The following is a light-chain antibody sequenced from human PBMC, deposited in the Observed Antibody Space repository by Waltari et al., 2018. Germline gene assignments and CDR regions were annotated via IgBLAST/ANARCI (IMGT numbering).Light chain of an antibody. CDR3: AAWDGSLSGRL. CDR1: RPNIGSNY. V-gene: IGLV1-47*01. CDR2: RDD. Sequence: QSVLTQPPSASGTPGPRVSFSCSGSRPNIGSNYVFWYQQFPGTAPKLLIYRDDQRPSGVPDRFSASKGGTSAALVISAVRSEDEADYYCAAWDGSLSGRLFGGGTRLTVL. J-gene: IGLJ3*02.